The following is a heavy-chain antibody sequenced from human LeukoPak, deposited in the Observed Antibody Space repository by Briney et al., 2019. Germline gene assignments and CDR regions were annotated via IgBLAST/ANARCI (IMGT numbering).Heavy chain of an antibody. V-gene: IGHV4-59*08. D-gene: IGHD3/OR15-3a*01. CDR3: ARQRFLDWYFDY. CDR1: GGYISSYY. J-gene: IGHJ4*02. Sequence: KPSETLSLTCTVSGGYISSYYWSWIRQPPGKGLEWIGYIYYSGSTNQNPSLKSRVTISVDTSKNQFSLKLSSVTAADTAVHYCARQRFLDWYFDYWGQGTLVTVSS. CDR2: IYYSGST.